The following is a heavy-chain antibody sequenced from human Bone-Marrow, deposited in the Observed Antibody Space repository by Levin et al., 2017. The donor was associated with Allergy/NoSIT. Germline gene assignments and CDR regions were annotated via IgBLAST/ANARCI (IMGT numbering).Heavy chain of an antibody. D-gene: IGHD5-12*01. CDR1: GFTISTNY. J-gene: IGHJ4*02. V-gene: IGHV3-66*01. CDR2: IHSGGRK. CDR3: ARDDVVATNH. Sequence: GESLKISCAASGFTISTNYMSWVRQVPGKGLEWVSIIHSGGRKNYADYVKGRFTISRDNYNNTLYLQMNSLRGEDTAIYYCARDDVVATNHWGQGTLVIVSS.